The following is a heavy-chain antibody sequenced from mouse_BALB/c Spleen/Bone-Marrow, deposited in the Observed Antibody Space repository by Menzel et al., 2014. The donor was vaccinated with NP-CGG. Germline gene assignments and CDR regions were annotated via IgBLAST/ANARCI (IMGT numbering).Heavy chain of an antibody. V-gene: IGHV1S130*01. D-gene: IGHD2-1*01. J-gene: IGHJ2*01. CDR3: ARGGYGNHYFDY. CDR2: IHPNSGNT. Sequence: VQLQQSGSVLVRPGASVKLSCKASGYTFTSSWMHWAKQRPGQGLEWIGEIHPNSGNTNYNEKFKGKATLTVDTSSSTAYVDLSSLTSEDYAVYYCARGGYGNHYFDYWGQGTTLTVSS. CDR1: GYTFTSSW.